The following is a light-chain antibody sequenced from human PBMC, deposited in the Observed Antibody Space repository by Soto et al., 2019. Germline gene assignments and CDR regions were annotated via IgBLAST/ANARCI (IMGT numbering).Light chain of an antibody. V-gene: IGLV2-8*01. CDR2: EVN. J-gene: IGLJ2*01. CDR1: SSDVGGYNY. Sequence: QSALTQPPSASGSPGQSVTISCTGTSSDVGGYNYVSWYQQHPGKVPKLMVYEVNKRPSGVPDRFSGSKSGNTASLTVSGLQSEDEADYYCATWDDSLNKEVFGGGTKLTVL. CDR3: ATWDDSLNKEV.